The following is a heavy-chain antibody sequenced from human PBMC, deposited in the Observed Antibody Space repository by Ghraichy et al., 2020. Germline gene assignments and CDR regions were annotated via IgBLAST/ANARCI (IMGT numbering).Heavy chain of an antibody. V-gene: IGHV1-58*01. CDR2: IVVGSGNT. CDR3: AAADSSGYYRIVGGYYYGMDV. CDR1: GFTFTSSA. D-gene: IGHD3-22*01. Sequence: SVKVSCKASGFTFTSSAVQWVRQARGQRLEWIGWIVVGSGNTNYAQKFQERVTITRDMSTSTAYMELSSLRSEDTAVYYCAAADSSGYYRIVGGYYYGMDVWGQGTTVTVSS. J-gene: IGHJ6*02.